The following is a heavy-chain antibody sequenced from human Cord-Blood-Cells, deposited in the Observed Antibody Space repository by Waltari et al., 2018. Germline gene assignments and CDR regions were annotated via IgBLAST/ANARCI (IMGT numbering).Heavy chain of an antibody. D-gene: IGHD1-26*01. J-gene: IGHJ3*02. Sequence: QVQLVQSGAEVKKPGASVKVSCKVSGSTLTELSMHWVRQAPGKGLEWMGGFDPEEGETIYAQKFQGRVTMTEDTSTDTAYMELSSLRSEDTAVYYCATGSGSYANDAFDIWGQGTMVTVSS. V-gene: IGHV1-24*01. CDR2: FDPEEGET. CDR3: ATGSGSYANDAFDI. CDR1: GSTLTELS.